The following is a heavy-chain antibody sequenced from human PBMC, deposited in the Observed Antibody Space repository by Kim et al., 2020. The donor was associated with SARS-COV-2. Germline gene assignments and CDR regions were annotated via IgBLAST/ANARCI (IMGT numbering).Heavy chain of an antibody. CDR3: ARDRPDYKYYYNYNAMDV. J-gene: IGHJ6*02. D-gene: IGHD4-4*01. Sequence: VKGRFTISRDNDKTSLYLQMNSLRDDDTAVYYCARDRPDYKYYYNYNAMDVWGQGTTVTVSS. V-gene: IGHV3-48*02.